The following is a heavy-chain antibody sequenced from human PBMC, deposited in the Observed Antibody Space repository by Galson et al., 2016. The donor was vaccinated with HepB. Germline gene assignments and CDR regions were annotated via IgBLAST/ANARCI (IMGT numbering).Heavy chain of an antibody. CDR3: ARTSLTTSLYWYFDL. V-gene: IGHV4-59*01. CDR1: GGSISSAY. Sequence: SETLSLTCIISGGSISSAYWSWIRQPPGKGLEWIGYIHDSGSTDYIPSLKSRVTISLDTSKSQFSLRLRSVTAADTAVYYCARTSLTTSLYWYFDLWGRGTLVTVSS. CDR2: IHDSGST. D-gene: IGHD4-17*01. J-gene: IGHJ2*01.